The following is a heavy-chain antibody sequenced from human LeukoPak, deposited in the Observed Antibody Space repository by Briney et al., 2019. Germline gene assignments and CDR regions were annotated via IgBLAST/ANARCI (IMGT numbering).Heavy chain of an antibody. J-gene: IGHJ5*02. CDR1: GGSISSSSYY. V-gene: IGHV4-39*01. D-gene: IGHD4-17*01. Sequence: SETLSLTCTVSGGSISSSSYYWGWIRQPPGKGLEWIGSIYYSGSTYYNPSLKSRVTISVDTSKNQFSLKLSSVTAADTAVYYCARHKRTTVTLNWFDPWGQGTLVTVSS. CDR2: IYYSGST. CDR3: ARHKRTTVTLNWFDP.